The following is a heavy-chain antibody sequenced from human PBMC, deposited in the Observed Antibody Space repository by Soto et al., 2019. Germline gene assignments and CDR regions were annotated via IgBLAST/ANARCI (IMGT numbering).Heavy chain of an antibody. Sequence: GGSLRLSCAASGFTFSSYSMNWVRQAPGKGLEWVSYISSSSSTIYYADSVKGRFTISRDNAKNSLYLQMNSLRAEDTAVYYCARASGVVGFGELLDYYYYMDVWGKGTTVTVSS. V-gene: IGHV3-48*01. CDR2: ISSSSSTI. CDR1: GFTFSSYS. D-gene: IGHD3-10*01. CDR3: ARASGVVGFGELLDYYYYMDV. J-gene: IGHJ6*03.